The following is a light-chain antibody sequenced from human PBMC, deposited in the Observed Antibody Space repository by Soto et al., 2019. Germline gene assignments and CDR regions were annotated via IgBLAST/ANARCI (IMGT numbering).Light chain of an antibody. J-gene: IGKJ4*01. Sequence: DIQMTQSPPTLSASVGDRVTITCRASQSIDRWLAWYQQKPGKGPKILVYKASTLQSGVPSRFSGSGSGTEFTLTISNLQPDDFATYYCQQYDIYPLAFGGGTKVEIK. CDR2: KAS. CDR1: QSIDRW. V-gene: IGKV1-5*03. CDR3: QQYDIYPLA.